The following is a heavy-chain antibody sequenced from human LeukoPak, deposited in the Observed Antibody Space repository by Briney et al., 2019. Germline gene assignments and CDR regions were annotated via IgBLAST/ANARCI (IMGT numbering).Heavy chain of an antibody. CDR3: ARLHGSGSYYNRAFDI. CDR1: GYSFTTYW. V-gene: IGHV5-51*01. CDR2: IYPGDSDT. J-gene: IGHJ3*02. Sequence: GASLKISCKTSGYSFTTYWIGWVRQMPGKGLEWMGIIYPGDSDTRYSPSFQGQVTISADKSISTAYLQWSSLEASDTAMYYCARLHGSGSYYNRAFDIWGRGTMVTVSS. D-gene: IGHD3-10*01.